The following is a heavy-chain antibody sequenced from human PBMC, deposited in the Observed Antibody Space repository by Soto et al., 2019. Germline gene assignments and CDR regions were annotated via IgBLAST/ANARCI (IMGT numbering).Heavy chain of an antibody. J-gene: IGHJ1*01. CDR2: ISGSGSST. V-gene: IGHV3-23*01. CDR3: AKDRTGTTFAEYLQQ. CDR1: GFTFSSYA. Sequence: EVQLLESGGGLVQPGGSLRLSCAASGFTFSSYAMSWVRQAPGKGLEWVSAISGSGSSTYYADSVKGRFTISRDNSKNTLYLQMNSLRGEDTALYYCAKDRTGTTFAEYLQQWGQGTLVTVSS. D-gene: IGHD1-7*01.